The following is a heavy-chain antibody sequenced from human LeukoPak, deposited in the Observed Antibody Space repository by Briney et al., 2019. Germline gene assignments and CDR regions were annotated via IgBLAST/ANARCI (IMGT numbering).Heavy chain of an antibody. CDR1: GYSFGDYG. J-gene: IGHJ4*02. V-gene: IGHV1-18*01. CDR2: ISAYNGNR. Sequence: GASVKVSCKASGYSFGDYGFSWVRQAPGQGLEWLGWISAYNGNRNYAQKVEGRVTMTTDTSTSTAYLELGGLEPDDTPVYYCARDDRGAKVDIDYWGQGPLLIVSS. CDR3: ARDDRGAKVDIDY. D-gene: IGHD2-15*01.